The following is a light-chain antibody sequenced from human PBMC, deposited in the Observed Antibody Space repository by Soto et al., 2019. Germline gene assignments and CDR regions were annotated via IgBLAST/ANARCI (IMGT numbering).Light chain of an antibody. CDR2: EGS. Sequence: QSALTQPASVSGSPGQSITISCTGTSSDVGSSNIVSWYQQHPGKAPKLIIYEGSRRPSGVSGRFSGSMSGNTASLTISGLQAEDEADYYCCSFDRSSTSYVFGTGTKLTVL. V-gene: IGLV2-23*01. J-gene: IGLJ1*01. CDR3: CSFDRSSTSYV. CDR1: SSDVGSSNI.